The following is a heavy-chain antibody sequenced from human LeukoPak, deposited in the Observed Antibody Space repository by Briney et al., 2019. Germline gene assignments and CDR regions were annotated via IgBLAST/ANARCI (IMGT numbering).Heavy chain of an antibody. CDR2: IIPIFGTA. J-gene: IGHJ4*02. CDR1: GGTFSSYA. V-gene: IGHV1-69*13. D-gene: IGHD2-2*01. CDR3: ARDEYCSSTSCYVG. Sequence: SVKVSCKASGGTFSSYAISWVRQAPGQGLEWMGGIIPIFGTANYAQKFQGRVTITADESTSTAYMELSSLGSEDTAVYYCARDEYCSSTSCYVGWGQGTLVTVSS.